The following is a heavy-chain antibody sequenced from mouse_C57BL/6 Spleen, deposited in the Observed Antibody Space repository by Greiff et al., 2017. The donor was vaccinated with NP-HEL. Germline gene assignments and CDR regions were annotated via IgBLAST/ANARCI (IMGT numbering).Heavy chain of an antibody. Sequence: QVHVKQSGPGLVAPSQRLSITCTVSGFSFTSYGVSWVRQPPGKGLEWLGVIWGDGSTNYHSALISRLSISKDNSKSQVFLKLNSLQTDDTATYYCAKPSDYGGFAYWGQGTLVTVSA. CDR1: GFSFTSYG. J-gene: IGHJ3*01. D-gene: IGHD2-4*01. V-gene: IGHV2-3*01. CDR3: AKPSDYGGFAY. CDR2: IWGDGST.